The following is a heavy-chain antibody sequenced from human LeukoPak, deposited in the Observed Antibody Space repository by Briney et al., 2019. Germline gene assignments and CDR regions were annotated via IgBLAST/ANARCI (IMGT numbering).Heavy chain of an antibody. D-gene: IGHD6-19*01. V-gene: IGHV3-23*01. CDR2: ISASGVST. J-gene: IGHJ4*02. CDR1: EFTFSSYA. CDR3: ARDLRGIAVADY. Sequence: GGSLRLSCAASEFTFSSYAMSWVRQAPGKGLEWVSAISASGVSTYYADSVKGRFTISGDNSKNTLYLQMNSLRAEDTAVYYCARDLRGIAVADYWGQGTLVTVSS.